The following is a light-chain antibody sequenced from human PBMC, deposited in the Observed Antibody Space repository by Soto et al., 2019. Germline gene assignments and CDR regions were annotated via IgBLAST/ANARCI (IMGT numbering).Light chain of an antibody. CDR1: SSDVGRYNL. V-gene: IGLV2-23*02. J-gene: IGLJ3*02. CDR2: EVN. Sequence: QSALTQPASVSGSPGQSITISCTGSSSDVGRYNLVSWYQHHPGKAPKLMIYEVNNRPSGVSNRFSGSKSANTASLTISGLQAEDEANYYCCSYAGSRIDWVFGGGTKLTVL. CDR3: CSYAGSRIDWV.